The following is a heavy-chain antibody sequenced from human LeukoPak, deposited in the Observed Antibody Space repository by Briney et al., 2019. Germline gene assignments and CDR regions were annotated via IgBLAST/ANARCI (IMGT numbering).Heavy chain of an antibody. Sequence: ASVKVSCKASGYTFTSYAMNWVRQAPGQGLEWMGWINTNTGNPTYAQGFTGRFVFSLDTSVSTAYLQISSLKAEDTAVYYCARDIAVAASIGANYYYYYMDVWGKGTTVTVSS. V-gene: IGHV7-4-1*02. CDR3: ARDIAVAASIGANYYYYYMDV. CDR2: INTNTGNP. D-gene: IGHD6-19*01. J-gene: IGHJ6*03. CDR1: GYTFTSYA.